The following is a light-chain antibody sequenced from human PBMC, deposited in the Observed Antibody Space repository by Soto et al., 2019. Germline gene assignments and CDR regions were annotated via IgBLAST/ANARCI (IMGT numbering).Light chain of an antibody. CDR3: AAWDDSLNVWV. J-gene: IGLJ3*02. CDR2: SNN. Sequence: QSALTQPPSASGTPGQRVTISCSGSSSNIGSNTVNWYQQLPGTAPKLLIYSNNQRPSGVPDRFSGSKSGTSASLAISGLQSEDEADYYCAAWDDSLNVWVFGGGTKLT. V-gene: IGLV1-44*01. CDR1: SSNIGSNT.